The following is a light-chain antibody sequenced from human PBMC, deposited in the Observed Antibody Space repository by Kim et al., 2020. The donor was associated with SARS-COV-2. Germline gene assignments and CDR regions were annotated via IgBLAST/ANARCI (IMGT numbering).Light chain of an antibody. CDR3: QHRQT. Sequence: DIQMTQSPSTLSASVGDRVTLTCRASQSVSRWLAWYQQKPGKAPKLLIYDGSNLQSWVPSRFSGRGSGTVFTLTISSLQPDDFAIYNCQHRQTFGQGTKADIK. CDR1: QSVSRW. CDR2: DGS. V-gene: IGKV1-5*01. J-gene: IGKJ1*01.